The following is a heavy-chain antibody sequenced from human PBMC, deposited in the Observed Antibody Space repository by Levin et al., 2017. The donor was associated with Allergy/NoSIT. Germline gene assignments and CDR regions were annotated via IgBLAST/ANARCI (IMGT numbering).Heavy chain of an antibody. CDR3: HGGTTVTTRGTDAFDI. CDR2: ISSNGGST. Sequence: VASVKVSCAASGFTFSSYAMHWVRQAPGKGLEYVSAISSNGGSTYYANSVKGRFTISRDNSKNTLYLQMGSLRAEDMAVYYCHGGTTVTTRGTDAFDIWGQGTMVTVSS. D-gene: IGHD4-17*01. CDR1: GFTFSSYA. J-gene: IGHJ3*02. V-gene: IGHV3-64*01.